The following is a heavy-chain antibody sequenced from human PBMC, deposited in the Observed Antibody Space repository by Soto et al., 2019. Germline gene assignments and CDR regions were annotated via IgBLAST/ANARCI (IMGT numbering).Heavy chain of an antibody. J-gene: IGHJ4*02. V-gene: IGHV3-21*01. Sequence: GGSLRLSCAASGFTFSSYSMNWVRQAPGKGLEWVSSISSSSSYIYYADSVKGRFTISRDNAKNSLYLQMNSLRAEDTAVYYCARSLNYDILTGYYAGDYFDYWGQGTLVTVSS. CDR3: ARSLNYDILTGYYAGDYFDY. CDR2: ISSSSSYI. CDR1: GFTFSSYS. D-gene: IGHD3-9*01.